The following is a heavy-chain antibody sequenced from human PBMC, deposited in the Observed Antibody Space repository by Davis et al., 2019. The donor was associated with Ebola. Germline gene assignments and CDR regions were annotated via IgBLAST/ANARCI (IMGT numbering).Heavy chain of an antibody. CDR3: ARSPYYYYYAMDV. Sequence: ESLKISCAASGFTSSSYAMTWVRQAPGRGLEWVPVIYAGGTKVYADSVKGRFTISRDNSKNTVHLQMSSLRTEDTAVYFCARSPYYYYYAMDVWGKGTTVSVSS. J-gene: IGHJ6*04. CDR2: IYAGGTK. V-gene: IGHV3-53*01. CDR1: GFTSSSYA.